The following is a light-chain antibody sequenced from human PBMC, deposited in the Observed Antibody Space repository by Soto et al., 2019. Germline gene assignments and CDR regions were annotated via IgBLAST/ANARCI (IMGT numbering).Light chain of an antibody. Sequence: EIVLTQSPATLSLSPGERATLSCRASQSVGSYLAWYQQKTGQAPRLLIYDASNRATGIPARFSGSGSGTDFTLTISSLEPEDFAVYDCQQRSNWPSTFGQGTKLEIK. CDR2: DAS. CDR3: QQRSNWPST. V-gene: IGKV3-11*01. CDR1: QSVGSY. J-gene: IGKJ2*01.